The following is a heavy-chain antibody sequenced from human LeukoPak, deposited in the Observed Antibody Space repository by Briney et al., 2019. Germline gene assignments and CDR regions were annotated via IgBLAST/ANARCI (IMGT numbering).Heavy chain of an antibody. CDR3: AKEGGYGELSSYFDY. V-gene: IGHV4-59*01. CDR1: GGSISSYY. CDR2: IYYSGST. J-gene: IGHJ4*02. Sequence: SETLSLICTVSGGSISSYYWSWIRQPPGKGLEWIGYIYYSGSTNYNPSLKSRVTISVDTSKNQFSLKLSSVTAADTAVYYCAKEGGYGELSSYFDYWGQGTLVTVSS. D-gene: IGHD3-16*02.